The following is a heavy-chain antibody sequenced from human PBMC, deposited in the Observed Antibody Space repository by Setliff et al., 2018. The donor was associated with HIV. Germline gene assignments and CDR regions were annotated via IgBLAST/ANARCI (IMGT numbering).Heavy chain of an antibody. V-gene: IGHV4-39*01. D-gene: IGHD3-3*01. CDR1: GDSFSGTSYY. CDR2: IHFSGST. CDR3: VRPSLGIGGGSVFHN. J-gene: IGHJ4*02. Sequence: SETLSLTCTVSGDSFSGTSYYWGWIRQPPGKGLEWIGSIHFSGSTWYTQSLKSRVTIWVDTSKNQFSLKVNSVTAADTAVYYCVRPSLGIGGGSVFHNWGQGTLVTVSS.